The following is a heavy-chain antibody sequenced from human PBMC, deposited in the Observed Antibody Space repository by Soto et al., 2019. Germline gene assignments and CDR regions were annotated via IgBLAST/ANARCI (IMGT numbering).Heavy chain of an antibody. CDR2: ISAYNGNT. D-gene: IGHD3-22*01. V-gene: IGHV1-18*01. Sequence: ASVKVSCKASGYTFTSYGISWVRQAPGQGLEWMGWISAYNGNTNYAQKLQGRVTMTTDTSTSTAYMELRSLRSDDTAVYYCARWRGSYYYDSPAYWGQGTLVTVSS. CDR3: ARWRGSYYYDSPAY. CDR1: GYTFTSYG. J-gene: IGHJ4*02.